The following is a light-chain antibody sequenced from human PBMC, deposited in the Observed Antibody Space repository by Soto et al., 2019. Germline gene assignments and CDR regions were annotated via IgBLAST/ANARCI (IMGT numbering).Light chain of an antibody. V-gene: IGKV3-11*01. Sequence: PGKIPALSCMASPSVTNYLAWYQQKLGQAPRLLIYGAFNRATGIPARFSGSGSGTDFTLTISSLEPEDFAVYYCQQRNIWPPVTFGQGTRLEIK. CDR1: PSVTNY. CDR3: QQRNIWPPVT. J-gene: IGKJ5*01. CDR2: GAF.